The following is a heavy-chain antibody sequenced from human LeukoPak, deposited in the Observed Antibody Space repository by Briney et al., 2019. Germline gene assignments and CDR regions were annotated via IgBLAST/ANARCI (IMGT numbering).Heavy chain of an antibody. Sequence: ASVKVSCKASGYTFTSYDINWVRQATGQGLEWMGWMNPNSGNTGYAQKFQGRVTITADESTSTAYMELSSLRSEDTAVYYCARSGSWTGFDYWGQGTLVTVPS. CDR2: MNPNSGNT. CDR3: ARSGSWTGFDY. CDR1: GYTFTSYD. D-gene: IGHD6-13*01. J-gene: IGHJ4*02. V-gene: IGHV1-8*01.